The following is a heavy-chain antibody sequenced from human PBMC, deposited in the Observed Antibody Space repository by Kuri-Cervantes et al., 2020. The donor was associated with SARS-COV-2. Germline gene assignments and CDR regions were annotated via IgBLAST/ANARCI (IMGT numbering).Heavy chain of an antibody. CDR2: INDYGSTT. CDR3: VRESSDSGDGVGAFDM. D-gene: IGHD4-17*01. J-gene: IGHJ3*02. V-gene: IGHV3-74*01. CDR1: GFTFSSYW. Sequence: GGSLRLSCAVSGFTFSSYWMHWVRQAPGEGLVWVSHINDYGSTTRYTDSVKGRFTISRDNAKNTVYLQMHSLRAEDTGIYYCVRESSDSGDGVGAFDMWGQGKRV.